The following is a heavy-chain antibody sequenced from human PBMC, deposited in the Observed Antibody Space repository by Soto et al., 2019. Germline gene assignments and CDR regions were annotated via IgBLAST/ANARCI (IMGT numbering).Heavy chain of an antibody. CDR1: GFTFSSYG. J-gene: IGHJ6*02. V-gene: IGHV3-30*18. D-gene: IGHD5-18*01. CDR2: ISYDGSNK. CDR3: AKDKRAMDYYYYGMDV. Sequence: QVQLVESGGGVVQPGRSLRLSCAASGFTFSSYGMHWVRRAPGKGLEWVAVISYDGSNKYYADSVKGRFTISRDNSKNTLYLQMNSLRAEDTAVYYCAKDKRAMDYYYYGMDVWGQGTTVTVSS.